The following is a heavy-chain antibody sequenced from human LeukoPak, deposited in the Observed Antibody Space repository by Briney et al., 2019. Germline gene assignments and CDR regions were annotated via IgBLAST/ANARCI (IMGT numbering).Heavy chain of an antibody. D-gene: IGHD3-3*01. J-gene: IGHJ4*02. Sequence: PSQTLSLTCTVSGGSISSGSYYWSWIRQPAGKGLEWIGRIYTSGSTNYNPSLKSRVTISVDTSKNQFSLKLSSVTAADTAVYYCARGHDFWSAYFDYWGQGTLVTVSS. CDR2: IYTSGST. V-gene: IGHV4-61*02. CDR3: ARGHDFWSAYFDY. CDR1: GGSISSGSYY.